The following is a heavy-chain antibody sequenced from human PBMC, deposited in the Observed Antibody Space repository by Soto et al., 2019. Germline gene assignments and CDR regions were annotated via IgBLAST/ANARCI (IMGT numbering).Heavy chain of an antibody. CDR2: IYYLGST. CDR1: GGSMSEYF. CDR3: ARGRGSSWYRGFWVWFDP. Sequence: SEPLSLTCSFSGGSMSEYFWSWIRQSPGKGLEWIGYIYYLGSTDYNPSLKSRVTMSVDTSKNQFSLKLSSVTAADTAVYYCARGRGSSWYRGFWVWFDPWGQGTLVTVSS. D-gene: IGHD6-13*01. J-gene: IGHJ5*02. V-gene: IGHV4-59*12.